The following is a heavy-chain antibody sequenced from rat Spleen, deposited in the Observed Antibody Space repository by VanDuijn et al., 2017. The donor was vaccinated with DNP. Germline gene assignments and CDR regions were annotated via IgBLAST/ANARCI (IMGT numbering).Heavy chain of an antibody. Sequence: EVQLVESGGGLVQPGRSLNLSCAASGFTFSNYYMAWVRQAPKKGLEWVASISTSGSRTYYPDSVKGRFTISRDDAKSSLYLQMNSLKSEDTATYYCTRRAYPVPAYWGQGTLVTVSS. CDR2: ISTSGSRT. V-gene: IGHV5-27*01. J-gene: IGHJ3*01. D-gene: IGHD1-4*01. CDR1: GFTFSNYY. CDR3: TRRAYPVPAY.